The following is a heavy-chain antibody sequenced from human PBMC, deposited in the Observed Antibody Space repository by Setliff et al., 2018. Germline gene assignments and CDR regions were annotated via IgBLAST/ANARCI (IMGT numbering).Heavy chain of an antibody. Sequence: SETLSLTCAVYGGSFSGYYWSWIRQPPGKGLEWIGEINHSGSTNYNPSLKSRVTISVDTSKNQVSLTLTSVTAADTAVYYCARGPTIVDWFFDLWGRGTLVTVSS. D-gene: IGHD3-22*01. CDR3: ARGPTIVDWFFDL. CDR2: INHSGST. J-gene: IGHJ2*01. CDR1: GGSFSGYY. V-gene: IGHV4-34*01.